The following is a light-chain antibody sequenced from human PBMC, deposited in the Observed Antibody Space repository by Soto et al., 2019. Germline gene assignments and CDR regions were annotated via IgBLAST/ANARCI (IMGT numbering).Light chain of an antibody. Sequence: QLVLTQPPSASGTPGQRVTISCSGSSSNIGTSTVNWYHQLPGTAPKLLIYTNNQRPSGVPDRFSGSKSGTSASLAISGLQSEDEADYYCAAWDDSLNGHVFGTGTKLTVL. CDR2: TNN. J-gene: IGLJ1*01. CDR1: SSNIGTST. CDR3: AAWDDSLNGHV. V-gene: IGLV1-44*01.